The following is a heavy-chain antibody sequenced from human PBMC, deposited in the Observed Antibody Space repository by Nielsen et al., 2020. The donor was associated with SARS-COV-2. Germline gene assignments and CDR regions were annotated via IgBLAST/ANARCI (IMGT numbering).Heavy chain of an antibody. J-gene: IGHJ4*02. V-gene: IGHV3-48*04. CDR1: GFIFNTYG. D-gene: IGHD4-23*01. Sequence: GESLKISCEASGFIFNTYGLNWVRQAPGKGLEWISYISDDNTIFYADSVKGRFTISRDNAKNTLYLQMNSLRAEDTALYYCARHLRWSPGHYSDYWGQGTLVTVSS. CDR2: ISDDNTI. CDR3: ARHLRWSPGHYSDY.